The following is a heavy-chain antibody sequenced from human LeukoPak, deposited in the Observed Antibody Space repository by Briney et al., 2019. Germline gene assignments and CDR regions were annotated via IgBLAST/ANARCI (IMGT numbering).Heavy chain of an antibody. CDR3: ARGKGVKGSSARPNRRNWFDP. Sequence: SETLSLTCAVYGGSFSGYYWSWIRQPPGKGLEWIGEINHSGSTNYNPSLKSRVTISVDTSKNQFSLKLSSVTAADTAVYYCARGKGVKGSSARPNRRNWFDPWAREPWSPSPQ. CDR2: INHSGST. D-gene: IGHD6-13*01. V-gene: IGHV4-34*01. J-gene: IGHJ5*02. CDR1: GGSFSGYY.